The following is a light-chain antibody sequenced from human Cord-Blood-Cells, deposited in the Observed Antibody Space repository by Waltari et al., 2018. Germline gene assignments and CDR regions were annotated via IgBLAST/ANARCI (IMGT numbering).Light chain of an antibody. CDR1: QSVSSSY. Sequence: EIVLTQSPGTLSLSPGERATLSCRARQSVSSSYLAWYQQKPGQAPRLLIYGASSRATGIPDRFSGSGSGTDFTLTISRLGPEDFAVYYCQQYGSSLRTFGQGTKVEIK. CDR3: QQYGSSLRT. CDR2: GAS. V-gene: IGKV3-20*01. J-gene: IGKJ1*01.